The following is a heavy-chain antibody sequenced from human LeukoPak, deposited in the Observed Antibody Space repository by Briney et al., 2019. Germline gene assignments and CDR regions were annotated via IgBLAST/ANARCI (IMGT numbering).Heavy chain of an antibody. CDR1: GGTFSSYA. CDR3: ARDRGPWTYYYDSSGYSGYFDL. D-gene: IGHD3-22*01. V-gene: IGHV1-69*05. Sequence: SMKVSCKASGGTFSSYAISWVRQATGQGLEWTGRIIPIFGTANYAQKFQGRVTITTDESTSTAYMELSSLRSEDTDVYYCARDRGPWTYYYDSSGYSGYFDLWGRGTLVTVSS. J-gene: IGHJ2*01. CDR2: IIPIFGTA.